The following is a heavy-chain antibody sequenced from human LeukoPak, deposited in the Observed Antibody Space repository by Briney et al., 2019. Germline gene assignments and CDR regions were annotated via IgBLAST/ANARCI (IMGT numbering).Heavy chain of an antibody. CDR3: AKASPIVVVVAATDY. CDR1: GFTFSSYG. Sequence: GGYLRLSCAASGFTFSSYGMHWVRQAPGKGLEWVAFIRYDGSNKYYADSVKGRFTISRDNSKNTLYLQMNSLRAEDTAVYYCAKASPIVVVVAATDYWGQGTLVTVSS. V-gene: IGHV3-30*02. CDR2: IRYDGSNK. D-gene: IGHD2-15*01. J-gene: IGHJ4*02.